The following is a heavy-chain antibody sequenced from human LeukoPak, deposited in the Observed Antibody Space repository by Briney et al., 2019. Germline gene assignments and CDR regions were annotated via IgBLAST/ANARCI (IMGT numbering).Heavy chain of an antibody. Sequence: LWASVKVSCKASGYTFTSYYMHWVRQPPGQGHEWMGWINPNSGGTNYAQKFQGRVTTTRDTSISTAYMVLLRLRSDDNAVDYCLRGEYLQYFGWLSSYGGFDPWRQGTGVSVSS. CDR2: INPNSGGT. CDR1: GYTFTSYY. J-gene: IGHJ5*02. D-gene: IGHD3-9*01. V-gene: IGHV1-2*02. CDR3: LRGEYLQYFGWLSSYGGFDP.